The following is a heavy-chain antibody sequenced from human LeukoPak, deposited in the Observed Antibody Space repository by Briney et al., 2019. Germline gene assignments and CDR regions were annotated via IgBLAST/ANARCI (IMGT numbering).Heavy chain of an antibody. D-gene: IGHD4-17*01. CDR3: ARAVSDYHRPAFDI. CDR2: IYTSGST. Sequence: SETLSLTCTVSGGSISSGSYYWSWIRQPAGKGLEWIGRIYTSGSTNYNPSLKSRVTISVDTYKNQFSLKLSSVTAADTAVYYCARAVSDYHRPAFDIWGQGTMVTVSS. V-gene: IGHV4-61*02. CDR1: GGSISSGSYY. J-gene: IGHJ3*02.